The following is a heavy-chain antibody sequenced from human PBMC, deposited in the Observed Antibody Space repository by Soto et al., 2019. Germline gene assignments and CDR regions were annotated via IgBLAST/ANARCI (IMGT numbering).Heavy chain of an antibody. D-gene: IGHD6-19*01. CDR2: MNPNSGNT. V-gene: IGHV1-8*01. CDR1: GYTFTSYD. J-gene: IGHJ3*02. Sequence: ASVKVSCKASGYTFTSYDINWVRQATGQGLEWMGWMNPNSGNTGYAQKFQGRVTMTRNTSISTAYMELSSLRSEDTAVYYCARGPSSGWYWDDAFDIWGQGTMVTVSS. CDR3: ARGPSSGWYWDDAFDI.